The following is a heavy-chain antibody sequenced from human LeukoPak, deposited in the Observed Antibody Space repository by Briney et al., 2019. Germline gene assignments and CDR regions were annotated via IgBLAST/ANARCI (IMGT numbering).Heavy chain of an antibody. CDR2: ISSSTSYI. CDR1: GFSFSSYS. Sequence: PGGSLRLSCAASGFSFSSYSMNWVRQAPGKGLEWVSSISSSTSYIYYADSVKGRFTISRDNAKNSLYLQMNSLRAEDTAVYYCASRGGFDHWGQGTLVTVSS. J-gene: IGHJ4*02. CDR3: ASRGGFDH. V-gene: IGHV3-21*01. D-gene: IGHD5-12*01.